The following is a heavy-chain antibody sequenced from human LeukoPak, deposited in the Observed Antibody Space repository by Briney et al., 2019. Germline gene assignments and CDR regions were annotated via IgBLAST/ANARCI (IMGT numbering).Heavy chain of an antibody. V-gene: IGHV5-51*01. J-gene: IGHJ4*02. D-gene: IGHD7-27*01. CDR2: IYPGDSDT. Sequence: GESLKISCKGSGYSFTSYWIGWVRQMPGKGLEWMGIIYPGDSDTRYSPSFEGQVTISADKSISTAYLQWRSLRSSDTAMYYCARQSLNWGPFDYWGQGTLVTVSS. CDR1: GYSFTSYW. CDR3: ARQSLNWGPFDY.